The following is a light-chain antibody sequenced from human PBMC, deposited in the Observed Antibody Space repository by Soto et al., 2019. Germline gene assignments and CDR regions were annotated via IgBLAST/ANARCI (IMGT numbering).Light chain of an antibody. J-gene: IGLJ2*01. CDR1: SSNIGAGYD. CDR2: GNN. Sequence: QSVLTQPPSVSGAPGQRVTVSCTGSSSNIGAGYDVHWYQQLPGTAPKLLIYGNNNRPSGVPDRFSGSKSGTSASLAITGLQAEDEADYYCLSYDGSLSAKIFGGGTKVTVL. CDR3: LSYDGSLSAKI. V-gene: IGLV1-40*01.